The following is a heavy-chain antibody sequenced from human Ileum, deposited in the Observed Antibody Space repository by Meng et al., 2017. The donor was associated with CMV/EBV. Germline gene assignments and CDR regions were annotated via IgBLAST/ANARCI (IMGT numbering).Heavy chain of an antibody. J-gene: IGHJ5*02. D-gene: IGHD4-17*01. CDR3: ARTNYGDYNWFDP. CDR2: IYSSGST. CDR1: CGPMRRGGFY. V-gene: IGHV4-31*03. Sequence: QVQRQDSGLELVKTSQTLPLTCTVSCGPMRRGGFYWSWIRQRPGKGLEWIGYIYSSGSTYYNPSLRSRVAISIDTSKNQFSLKLTSVTAADTAVYFCARTNYGDYNWFDPWGQGTLVTVSS.